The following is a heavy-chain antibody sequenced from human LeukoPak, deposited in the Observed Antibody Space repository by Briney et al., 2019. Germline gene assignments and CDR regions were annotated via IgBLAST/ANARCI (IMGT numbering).Heavy chain of an antibody. Sequence: GGSLRLSCAASGFTFSSFSMNWVRQAPGKGLEWVSSISSSGTSIYYSDSVKGRFIISRDNAKISLYLHMNSLRAEDTAVYYCARDDCSTTSCYGYWGQGTPVTVSS. J-gene: IGHJ4*02. CDR3: ARDDCSTTSCYGY. D-gene: IGHD2-2*01. CDR2: ISSSGTSI. V-gene: IGHV3-21*01. CDR1: GFTFSSFS.